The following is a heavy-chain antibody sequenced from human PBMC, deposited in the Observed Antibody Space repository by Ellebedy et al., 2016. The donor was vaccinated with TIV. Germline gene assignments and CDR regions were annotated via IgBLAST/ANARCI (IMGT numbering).Heavy chain of an antibody. CDR1: GFTFSSYS. CDR2: ISSSSSTI. V-gene: IGHV3-48*01. J-gene: IGHJ4*02. Sequence: GESLKISCAASGFTFSSYSMNWVRPAPGKGLEWVSYISSSSSTIYYADCVKGRFTISRDNAKNSLYLQMNSLRAEDTAVYYCARGDCSGGSCYSGYFDYWGQGTLVTVSS. CDR3: ARGDCSGGSCYSGYFDY. D-gene: IGHD2-15*01.